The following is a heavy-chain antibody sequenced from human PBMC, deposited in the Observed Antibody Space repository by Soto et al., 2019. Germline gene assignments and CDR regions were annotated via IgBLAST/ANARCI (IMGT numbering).Heavy chain of an antibody. CDR2: IKSKTDGGTT. Sequence: GGSLRLSCAASCFTFSNSWMNWVRQAPGKGLEWVGRIKSKTDGGTTDYAAPVKGRFTISRDDSKNTLYLQMNSLKTEDTAVYYCTRYAYDYGDPDYWGQGTLVTVSS. CDR3: TRYAYDYGDPDY. CDR1: CFTFSNSW. D-gene: IGHD4-17*01. J-gene: IGHJ4*02. V-gene: IGHV3-15*07.